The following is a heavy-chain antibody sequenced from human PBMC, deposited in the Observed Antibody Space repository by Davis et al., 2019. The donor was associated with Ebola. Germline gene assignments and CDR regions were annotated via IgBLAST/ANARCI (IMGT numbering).Heavy chain of an antibody. J-gene: IGHJ4*02. CDR3: ARGGSPAMFKGVDE. CDR2: IDYRGRS. D-gene: IGHD2-2*01. V-gene: IGHV4-59*11. CDR1: GVSIIDHY. Sequence: SQTLSLTCAVSGVSIIDHYWSCIRQSPGKGLEWIGYIDYRGRSTYKPSLRSRITMSVDTSKNQFSLKLKSITAVDTAVYYCARGGSPAMFKGVDEWGQGTLVTVAS.